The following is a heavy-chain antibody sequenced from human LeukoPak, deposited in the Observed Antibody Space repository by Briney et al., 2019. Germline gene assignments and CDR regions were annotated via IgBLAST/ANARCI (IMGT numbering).Heavy chain of an antibody. CDR3: AKGGWFGEYTPGHDAFDI. CDR2: ISWNSGSI. V-gene: IGHV3-9*01. D-gene: IGHD3-10*01. Sequence: GGSLRLSCAASGFTVSSNYMSWVRQAQGKGLEWVSGISWNSGSIGYADSVKGRFTISRDNAKNSLYLQMNSLRAEDTALYYCAKGGWFGEYTPGHDAFDIWGQGTMVTVSS. J-gene: IGHJ3*02. CDR1: GFTVSSNY.